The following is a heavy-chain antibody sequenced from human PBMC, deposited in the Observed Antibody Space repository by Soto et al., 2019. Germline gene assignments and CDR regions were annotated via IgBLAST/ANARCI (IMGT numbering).Heavy chain of an antibody. CDR1: GGSISSYY. J-gene: IGHJ6*02. D-gene: IGHD3-10*01. CDR3: ARDQNYYCSGSYSPYYYYYGMDV. V-gene: IGHV4-59*01. CDR2: IYYSGST. Sequence: PSETLSLTCTVSGGSISSYYWSWIRQPPGKGLEWIGYIYYSGSTNYNPSLKSRVTISVDTSKNQFSLKLSSVTAADTAVYYCARDQNYYCSGSYSPYYYYYGMDVWGQGTTVTVS.